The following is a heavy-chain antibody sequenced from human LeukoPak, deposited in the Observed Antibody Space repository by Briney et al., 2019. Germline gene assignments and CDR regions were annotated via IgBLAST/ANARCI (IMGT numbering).Heavy chain of an antibody. J-gene: IGHJ4*02. CDR1: GYTFTVYY. CDR3: ARGLHQHDYGDYRPFDY. CDR2: INPNSGGT. D-gene: IGHD4-17*01. Sequence: ASVKVSCKASGYTFTVYYMHWVRQAPGQGLEWMGWINPNSGGTNYAQKFQGRVTMTRDTSISTAYMELSRLRSDDTAVYYCARGLHQHDYGDYRPFDYWGQGTLVTVSS. V-gene: IGHV1-2*02.